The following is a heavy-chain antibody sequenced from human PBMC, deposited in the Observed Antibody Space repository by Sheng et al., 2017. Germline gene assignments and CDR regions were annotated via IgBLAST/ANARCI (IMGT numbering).Heavy chain of an antibody. J-gene: IGHJ3*02. CDR2: IKQDGSEK. CDR3: ARFGRGYGELAYIDAFDI. Sequence: EVQLVESGGGLVQPGGSLRLSCAASGFTFSSYWMSWVRQAPGKGLEWVANIKQDGSEKYYVDSVKGRFTISRDNAKNSLYLQMNSLRAEDTAVYYCARFGRGYGELAYIDAFDIWGQGTMVTVSS. CDR1: GFTFSSYW. V-gene: IGHV3-7*01. D-gene: IGHD4-17*01.